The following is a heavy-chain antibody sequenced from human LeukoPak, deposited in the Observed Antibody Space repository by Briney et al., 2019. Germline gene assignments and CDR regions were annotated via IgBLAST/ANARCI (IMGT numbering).Heavy chain of an antibody. D-gene: IGHD3-16*01. CDR1: GGSISSYY. V-gene: IGHV4-59*01. J-gene: IGHJ6*03. CDR3: ARAIGDLQSYYYYYYMDV. CDR2: IYYSGST. Sequence: KASETLSLTCTVSGGSISSYYWSWIRQPAGKGLEWIGYIYYSGSTNYNPSLKSRVTISVDTSKNQFSLKLSSVTAADTAVYYCARAIGDLQSYYYYYYMDVWGKGTTVTVSS.